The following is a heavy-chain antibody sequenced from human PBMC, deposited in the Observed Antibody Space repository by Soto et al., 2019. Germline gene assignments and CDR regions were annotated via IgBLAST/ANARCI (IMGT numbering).Heavy chain of an antibody. CDR3: SRFLVRVLITIDAFQS. CDR2: INAGNGNP. V-gene: IGHV1-3*01. Sequence: QVQLVQSGAEVKKPGASVKVSCKASGYSFTTFSIHWVRQAPGQRLEWMGWINAGNGNPKYSQKFQDRVSMTADTSATTAYMELSSLRSDDTAVYYCSRFLVRVLITIDAFQSWGHGTVVTVSS. D-gene: IGHD3-10*01. J-gene: IGHJ3*02. CDR1: GYSFTTFS.